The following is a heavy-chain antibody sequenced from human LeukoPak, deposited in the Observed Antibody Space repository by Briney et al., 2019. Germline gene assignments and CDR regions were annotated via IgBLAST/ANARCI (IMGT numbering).Heavy chain of an antibody. CDR3: AKAHSGSYF. D-gene: IGHD1-26*01. CDR1: EFTFSTYA. V-gene: IGHV3-23*01. CDR2: ISDSGGNT. J-gene: IGHJ4*02. Sequence: GGPLRLSCAASEFTFSTYAMSWVRQAPGRGLEWISTISDSGGNTFYADSVKGRFTISRDNSKNTLYLQMNSLRAEDTAIYYCAKAHSGSYFWGQGTLVTVSS.